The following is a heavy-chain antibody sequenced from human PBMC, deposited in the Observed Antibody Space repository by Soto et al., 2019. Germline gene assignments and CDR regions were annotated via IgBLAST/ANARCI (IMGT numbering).Heavy chain of an antibody. J-gene: IGHJ6*02. CDR3: ARAVRWFELMDGMDV. CDR2: MNPNSGNT. CDR1: GYTFTSYD. V-gene: IGHV1-8*01. Sequence: QVQLVQSGAEVKKPGASVKVSCKASGYTFTSYDINWVRQATGQGLEWMGWMNPNSGNTGYAQKFQGRVTMTRNISLSTAYMELSSVRFEDTAVYYCARAVRWFELMDGMDVWGQGTTVTVSS. D-gene: IGHD3-10*01.